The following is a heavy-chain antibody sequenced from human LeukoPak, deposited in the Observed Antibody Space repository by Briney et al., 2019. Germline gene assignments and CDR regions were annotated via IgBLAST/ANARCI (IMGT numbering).Heavy chain of an antibody. CDR3: ARGAGELRKNWFDP. CDR1: GGSFSGYY. J-gene: IGHJ5*02. CDR2: INHSGST. Sequence: SETLSLTCAVYGGSFSGYYWSWIRQPPGKGLEWIGEINHSGSTNYNPSLKSRVTITVDTSKNQFSLKLSSVTAADTAVYYCARGAGELRKNWFDPWGQGTLVTVSS. D-gene: IGHD3-10*01. V-gene: IGHV4-34*01.